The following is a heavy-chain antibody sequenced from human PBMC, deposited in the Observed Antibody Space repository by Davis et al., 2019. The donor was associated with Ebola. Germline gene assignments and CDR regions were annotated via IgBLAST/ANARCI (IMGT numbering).Heavy chain of an antibody. D-gene: IGHD1-1*01. CDR2: IKSTTDGGTI. CDR1: GFTSSIAS. J-gene: IGHJ6*02. CDR3: TTGYHGSETTQYYGMDV. Sequence: PGGSLRLSCAPPGFTSSIASMSWVRQPPGKGLEGVGRIKSTTDGGTIDYAATGKGRFTISRDNSKNTLYLQMNSLKTEDTGVYYCTTGYHGSETTQYYGMDVWGQGTTVTVS. V-gene: IGHV3-15*01.